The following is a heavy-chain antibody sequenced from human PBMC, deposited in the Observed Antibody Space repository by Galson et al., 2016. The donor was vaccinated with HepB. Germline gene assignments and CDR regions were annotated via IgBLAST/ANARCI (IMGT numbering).Heavy chain of an antibody. Sequence: SVKVSCKASGYTLTSYGIIWVRQAPGQGLEWMGWIGVYNGDRNYAQKFQGRVIMTTDTSTTTASLELRSLRSDDTAVYFCARTSRFRADFLTGGYWGQGTLVTVSS. CDR3: ARTSRFRADFLTGGY. CDR1: GYTLTSYG. D-gene: IGHD2/OR15-2a*01. V-gene: IGHV1-18*01. J-gene: IGHJ4*02. CDR2: IGVYNGDR.